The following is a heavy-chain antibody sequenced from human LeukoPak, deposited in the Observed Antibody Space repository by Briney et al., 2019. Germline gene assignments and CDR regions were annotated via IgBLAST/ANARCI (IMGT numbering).Heavy chain of an antibody. CDR3: ARVRYARRFLEWLPQFDP. CDR1: GYTFTGYY. CDR2: INPNSGGT. Sequence: EASVKVSCKASGYTFTGYYMHWVRQAPGQGLEWMGWINPNSGGTNYAQKFQGRVIMTRDTSISTAYMELSRLRSDDTAVYYCARVRYARRFLEWLPQFDPWGQGTLVTVSS. V-gene: IGHV1-2*02. J-gene: IGHJ5*02. D-gene: IGHD3-3*01.